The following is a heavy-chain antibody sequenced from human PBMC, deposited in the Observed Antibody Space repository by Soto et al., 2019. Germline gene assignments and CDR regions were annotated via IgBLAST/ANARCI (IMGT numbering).Heavy chain of an antibody. CDR1: GYTLTELS. J-gene: IGHJ4*02. CDR3: ATDQRGSWANFDY. V-gene: IGHV1-24*01. D-gene: IGHD6-13*01. CDR2: FDPEDGET. Sequence: ASVKVSCKVSGYTLTELSMHWVRQAPGKGLEWMGGFDPEDGETIYAQKFQGRVNMTEDTSTDTAYMELSSLRAEDTAVYYCATDQRGSWANFDYWGQGTLVTVSS.